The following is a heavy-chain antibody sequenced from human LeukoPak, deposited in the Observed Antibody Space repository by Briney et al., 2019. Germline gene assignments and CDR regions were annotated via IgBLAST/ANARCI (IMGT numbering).Heavy chain of an antibody. D-gene: IGHD6-6*01. Sequence: ASVKVSCKASGYTFTGYYMHWGRQAPGQGLEWMGWIDPNSGGTNYAQKFQGRVTMTRDTSISTAYMELSRLRSDDTAVYYCARGGIAARRNWFDPWGQGTLVTVSS. J-gene: IGHJ5*02. CDR1: GYTFTGYY. CDR3: ARGGIAARRNWFDP. V-gene: IGHV1-2*02. CDR2: IDPNSGGT.